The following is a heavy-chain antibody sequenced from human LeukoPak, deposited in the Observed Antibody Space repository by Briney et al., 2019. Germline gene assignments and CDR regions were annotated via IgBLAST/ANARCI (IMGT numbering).Heavy chain of an antibody. CDR2: IYYSGST. CDR1: GGPPRSGGYS. D-gene: IGHD3-22*01. V-gene: IGHV4-30-4*07. Sequence: TLSLPGAVWGGPPRSGGYSGSWIRQPPGEGREWIGYIYYSGSTYYNPSLKSRVTISVDTSKNQFSLKLSSVTAADTAVYYCASSDSSGYGLDYWGQGTLVTVSS. J-gene: IGHJ4*02. CDR3: ASSDSSGYGLDY.